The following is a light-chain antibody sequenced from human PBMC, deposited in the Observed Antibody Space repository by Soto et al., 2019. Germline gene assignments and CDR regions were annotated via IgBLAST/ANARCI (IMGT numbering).Light chain of an antibody. Sequence: DIVLTQSPDSLAVSLGERATINCKSSQNVLYNSNNNNYLAWYQQKPGQPPKLLLYWASTRESGVPDRFSGSGSGTDFTLTISSLQAGDVAVYYCQQYYSSPWTFGQGTRVEIK. CDR3: QQYYSSPWT. J-gene: IGKJ1*01. CDR2: WAS. CDR1: QNVLYNSNNNNY. V-gene: IGKV4-1*01.